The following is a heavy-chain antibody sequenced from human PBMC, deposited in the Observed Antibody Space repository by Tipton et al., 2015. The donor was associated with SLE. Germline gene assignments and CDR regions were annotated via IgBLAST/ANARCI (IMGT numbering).Heavy chain of an antibody. D-gene: IGHD5/OR15-5a*01. CDR2: ISNNGGNP. Sequence: SLRLSCAASGFDFSSYSMHWVRQTPGKGLEYVSAISNNGGNPYYANSVKGRFTISRDDSKNMLHLQMGSLRDEDMGVYYCARRASTNPYDYWSRGTLVTVSS. CDR1: GFDFSSYS. J-gene: IGHJ4*02. CDR3: ARRASTNPYDY. V-gene: IGHV3-64*01.